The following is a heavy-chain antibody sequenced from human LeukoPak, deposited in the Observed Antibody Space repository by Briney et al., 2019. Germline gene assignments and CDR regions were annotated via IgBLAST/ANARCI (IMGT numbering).Heavy chain of an antibody. CDR2: ISGSTNTP. J-gene: IGHJ6*02. CDR3: AKSGEVLRTTYYGMDV. D-gene: IGHD2/OR15-2a*01. CDR1: GFTFSSYA. V-gene: IGHV3-23*01. Sequence: GGSLRLSCAASGFTFSSYAMTWVRQAPGGGLEWISAISGSTNTPYYADSVKGRSTISRDNSKNTLYLQMISLRADDTAVYYCAKSGEVLRTTYYGMDVWGQGTTVTVSS.